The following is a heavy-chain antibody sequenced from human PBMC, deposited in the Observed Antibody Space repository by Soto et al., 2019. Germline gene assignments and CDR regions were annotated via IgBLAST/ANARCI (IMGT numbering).Heavy chain of an antibody. D-gene: IGHD1-1*01. J-gene: IGHJ5*02. Sequence: SETLSLTCTVSGGSVSSGSYYWSWIRQPPGKGLEWIGYIYYSGSTNYNPSLKSRVTISVDTSKNQFSLKLSSVTAADTAVYYCARAEQNWYNWFDPWGQGTLVTVSS. V-gene: IGHV4-61*01. CDR1: GGSVSSGSYY. CDR3: ARAEQNWYNWFDP. CDR2: IYYSGST.